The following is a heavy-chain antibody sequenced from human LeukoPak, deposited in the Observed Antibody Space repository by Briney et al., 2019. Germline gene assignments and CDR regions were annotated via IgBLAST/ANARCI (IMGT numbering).Heavy chain of an antibody. Sequence: SVKVSCKASGGTFSSYAISWVRQAPGQGLEWMGRIIPIFGTANYAQRFQGRVTITTDESTSTAYMELSSLRSEDTAVYYCARVDYYDSSGYSEIDYWGQGTLVTVSS. D-gene: IGHD3-22*01. V-gene: IGHV1-69*05. J-gene: IGHJ4*02. CDR2: IIPIFGTA. CDR3: ARVDYYDSSGYSEIDY. CDR1: GGTFSSYA.